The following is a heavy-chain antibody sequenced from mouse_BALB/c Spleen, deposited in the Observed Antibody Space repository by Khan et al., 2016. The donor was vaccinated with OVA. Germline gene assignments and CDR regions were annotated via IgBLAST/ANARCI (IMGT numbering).Heavy chain of an antibody. J-gene: IGHJ3*01. Sequence: DVMLVESGGGLVTPGRSLKVSCAASGFTFSNYAMSWVRQTPEKRLEWVASISTGGSTYYPDSVKGRLTISRDNARNIMYLQMSSLMSEDTAMYYCARDYWFVYWGQGTLVTVSA. CDR1: GFTFSNYA. CDR3: ARDYWFVY. V-gene: IGHV5-6-5*01. CDR2: ISTGGST.